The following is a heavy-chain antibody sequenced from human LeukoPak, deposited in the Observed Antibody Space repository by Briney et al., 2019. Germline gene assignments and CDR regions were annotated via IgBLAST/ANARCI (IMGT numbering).Heavy chain of an antibody. J-gene: IGHJ6*03. V-gene: IGHV4-59*01. CDR1: GGSISSYY. Sequence: SETLSLTCTVSGGSISSYYWSWIRQPPGKGLEWIGYIYYSGSTNYNPSLKSRVTISVDTSKNQFSLKLSSVTAADTAVYYCARVDYYYYMDVWGKGTTVTVSS. CDR2: IYYSGST. CDR3: ARVDYYYYMDV.